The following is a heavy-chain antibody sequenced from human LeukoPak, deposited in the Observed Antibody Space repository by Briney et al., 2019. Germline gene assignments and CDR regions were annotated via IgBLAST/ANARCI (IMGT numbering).Heavy chain of an antibody. CDR2: IYYTGST. J-gene: IGHJ3*02. CDR3: AGADVYDPFDI. Sequence: PSETLSLTCTVSRGSITSHYWTWIRQPPGKGLEWIGHIYYTGSTNYNPSLKSRITMSVDTSKNRFSLNMTSVTAADTAVYFCAGADVYDPFDIWGQGTMVTVS. CDR1: RGSITSHY. V-gene: IGHV4-59*11.